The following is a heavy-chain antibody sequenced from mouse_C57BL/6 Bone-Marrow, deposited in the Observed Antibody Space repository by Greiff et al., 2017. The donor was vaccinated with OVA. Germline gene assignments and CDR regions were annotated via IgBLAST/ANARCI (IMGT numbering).Heavy chain of an antibody. J-gene: IGHJ2*01. D-gene: IGHD2-1*01. Sequence: VLLVESGAELARPGASVKLSCKASGYTFTSYGISWVKQRTGQGLEWIGEIYPRSGNTYYNEKFKGKATLTSDKSTSTAYMELRSLTSEDSAVYFCARKIYSSGDWGQGTTLTVSS. CDR2: IYPRSGNT. CDR1: GYTFTSYG. V-gene: IGHV1-81*01. CDR3: ARKIYSSGD.